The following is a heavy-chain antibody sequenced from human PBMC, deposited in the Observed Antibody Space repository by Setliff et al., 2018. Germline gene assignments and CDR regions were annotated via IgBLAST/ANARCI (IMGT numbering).Heavy chain of an antibody. CDR3: ARGLNTESWTPLY. D-gene: IGHD2-15*01. CDR1: GDSFSGYF. V-gene: IGHV4-34*01. Sequence: KASETLSLTCAVYGDSFSGYFWTWIRQPPGKGLEWIGDIDQSGSTNYNPSLKSRLTISVDTSKNQFSLSLSSVTAADTAVYYCARGLNTESWTPLYWSPGTRVTVSS. CDR2: IDQSGST. J-gene: IGHJ4*02.